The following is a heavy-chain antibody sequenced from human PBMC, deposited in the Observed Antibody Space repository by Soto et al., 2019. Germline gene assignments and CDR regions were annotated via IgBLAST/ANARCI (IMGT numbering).Heavy chain of an antibody. CDR2: IYYSGST. V-gene: IGHV4-39*01. Sequence: PSETLSLTCNVSSGSISSISHYWAWIRQPPGKGLEWIGNIYYSGSTFYNPSLKSRVTMSIDTSNNQFSMRLSSVTAADTALYYCARHSSWGRSGLDSWSQGSLVTVSS. CDR3: ARHSSWGRSGLDS. J-gene: IGHJ4*02. D-gene: IGHD6-19*01. CDR1: SGSISSISHY.